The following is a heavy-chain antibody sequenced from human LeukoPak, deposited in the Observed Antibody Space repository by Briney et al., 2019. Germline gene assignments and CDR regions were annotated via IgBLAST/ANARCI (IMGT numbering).Heavy chain of an antibody. CDR3: ATGDYDILTGYYTDYYFDY. D-gene: IGHD3-9*01. V-gene: IGHV1-69*13. CDR2: IIPIFGTA. Sequence: ASVKVSFKASGGTFSSYAISWVRQAPGQGLEWMGGIIPIFGTANYAQKFQGRVTITADESTSTAYMELSSLRSEDTAVYYCATGDYDILTGYYTDYYFDYWGQGTLVTVSS. J-gene: IGHJ4*02. CDR1: GGTFSSYA.